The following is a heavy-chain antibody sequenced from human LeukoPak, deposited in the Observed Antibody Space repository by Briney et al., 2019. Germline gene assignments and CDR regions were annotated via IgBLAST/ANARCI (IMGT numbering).Heavy chain of an antibody. CDR1: GFTFSSYA. CDR2: ISDSGGGT. Sequence: GGSLRLFCAASGFTFSSYAMTWVRQAPGKGLEWVSGISDSGGGTYYADSVKGRLTISREHSKNTLYLQMNSLRVEDTAVYNCAKDIRGSTSYGWLDPWGQGTLVTVSS. V-gene: IGHV3-23*01. J-gene: IGHJ5*02. CDR3: AKDIRGSTSYGWLDP. D-gene: IGHD3-10*01.